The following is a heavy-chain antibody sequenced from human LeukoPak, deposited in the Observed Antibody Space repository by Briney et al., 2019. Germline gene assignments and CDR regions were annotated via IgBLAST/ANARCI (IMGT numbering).Heavy chain of an antibody. CDR1: GFTFSTYV. Sequence: GGSLRLSCAASGFTFSTYVMGWVRQAPGKGLEWVSIIYSGGNTYYADSVKGRFTISRDNSKNTLYLQMNSLRAEDTAVYYCARNTGLSTSPFDYWGQGTLVTVSS. V-gene: IGHV3-53*01. CDR3: ARNTGLSTSPFDY. D-gene: IGHD3-16*02. J-gene: IGHJ4*02. CDR2: IYSGGNT.